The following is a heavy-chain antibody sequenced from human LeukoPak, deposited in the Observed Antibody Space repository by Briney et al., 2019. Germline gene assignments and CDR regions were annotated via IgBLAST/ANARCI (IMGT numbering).Heavy chain of an antibody. V-gene: IGHV4-34*01. J-gene: IGHJ5*02. D-gene: IGHD3-3*01. Sequence: SETLSLTCAVYGGSFSGYYRSWIRQPPGKGLEWIGEINHSGSTNYNPSLKSRVTISVDTSKNQFSLKLSSVTAADTAVYYCARRDLSWFDPWGQGTLVTVSS. CDR2: INHSGST. CDR3: ARRDLSWFDP. CDR1: GGSFSGYY.